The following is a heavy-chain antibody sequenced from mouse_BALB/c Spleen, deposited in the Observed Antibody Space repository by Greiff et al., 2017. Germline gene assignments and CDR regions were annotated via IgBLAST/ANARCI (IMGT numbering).Heavy chain of an antibody. Sequence: QVQLQQSGAELMKPGASVKISCKATGYTFSSYWIEWVKQRPGHGLEWIGEILPGSGSTNYNEKFKGKATFTADTSSNTAYMQLSSLTSEDSAVYYCARRLYDYDVVEFAYWGQGTLVTVSA. CDR2: ILPGSGST. V-gene: IGHV1-9*01. D-gene: IGHD2-4*01. CDR3: ARRLYDYDVVEFAY. J-gene: IGHJ3*01. CDR1: GYTFSSYW.